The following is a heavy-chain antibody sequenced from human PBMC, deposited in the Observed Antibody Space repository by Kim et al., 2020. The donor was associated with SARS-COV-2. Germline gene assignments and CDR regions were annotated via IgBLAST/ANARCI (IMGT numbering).Heavy chain of an antibody. D-gene: IGHD6-19*01. CDR3: ARDRSSGWYPNWFDP. CDR1: GGSVSSGSYY. Sequence: SETLSLTCTVSGGSVSSGSYYWSWIRQPPGKGLEWIGYIYYSGSTNYNPSLKSRVTISVDMSKNQFSLKLSSVTAADTAVYYCARDRSSGWYPNWFDPWGQGTLVTVSS. CDR2: IYYSGST. J-gene: IGHJ5*02. V-gene: IGHV4-61*01.